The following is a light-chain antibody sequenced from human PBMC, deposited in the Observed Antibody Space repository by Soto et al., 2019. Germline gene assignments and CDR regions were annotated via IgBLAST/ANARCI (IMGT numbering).Light chain of an antibody. J-gene: IGLJ2*01. Sequence: QSALTQPASVSGSPGQSITISCTGPSSDVCCYNYVSWYQQHPGKAPKLMIYGVSNRPSGVSNRFSGSKSGHTASLTISGLQAEDEADYYCSSYTSSSTPVVFGGGTKVTVL. CDR1: SSDVCCYNY. CDR3: SSYTSSSTPVV. V-gene: IGLV2-14*01. CDR2: GVS.